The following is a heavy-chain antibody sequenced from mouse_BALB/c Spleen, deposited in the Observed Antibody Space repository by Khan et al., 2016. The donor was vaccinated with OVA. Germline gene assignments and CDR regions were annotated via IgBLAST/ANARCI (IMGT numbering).Heavy chain of an antibody. CDR1: GYSITSGYG. J-gene: IGHJ2*01. D-gene: IGHD1-2*01. CDR2: ISYSGST. V-gene: IGHV3-1*02. CDR3: ARTARIKY. Sequence: EVQLQESGPGLVKPSQSLSLTCTVTGYSITSGYGWHWIRQFPGNKLEWMGYISYSGSTNYNPSPKSRISITRDTSKNQFFLQLNSVTTEDTATYYCARTARIKYWGQGTTLTVSS.